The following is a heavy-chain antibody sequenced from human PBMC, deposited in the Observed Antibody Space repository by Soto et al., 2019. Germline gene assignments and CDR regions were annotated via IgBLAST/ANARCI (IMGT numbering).Heavy chain of an antibody. CDR2: IYYSGDT. Sequence: QVQLQESGPGLVKPSQTLSLTCTVSAGSIGSGGYYWSWIREHPVKGLEWIGYIYYSGDTSYNPFLKIRVTISVDTSKTQFSLRLSSVTAADTAVYYCARVDRYYHYGMDVWGQGTTVTVSS. J-gene: IGHJ6*02. V-gene: IGHV4-31*03. CDR1: AGSIGSGGYY. CDR3: ARVDRYYHYGMDV.